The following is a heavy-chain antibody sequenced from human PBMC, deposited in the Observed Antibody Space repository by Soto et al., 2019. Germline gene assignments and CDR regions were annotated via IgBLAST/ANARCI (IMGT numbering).Heavy chain of an antibody. CDR3: AKGYYYDSGVVYYYDY. V-gene: IGHV3-23*01. CDR2: ISSNGGST. CDR1: GFAFSIYA. Sequence: PGGSLRLSCAASGFAFSIYALSLVRQSPGKGLEWVSAISSNGGSTYYADSLKGRFTISRDNSKNTLYLQMNSLRAEDTAVYYCAKGYYYDSGVVYYYDYWGQGAWVTVYS. J-gene: IGHJ4*02. D-gene: IGHD3-22*01.